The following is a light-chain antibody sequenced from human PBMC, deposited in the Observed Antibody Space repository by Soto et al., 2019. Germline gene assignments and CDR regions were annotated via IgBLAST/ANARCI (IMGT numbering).Light chain of an antibody. CDR1: SIGVGLYDY. V-gene: IGLV2-14*01. Sequence: QSALTQPASVSGSPGQSITISCTGTSIGVGLYDYVSWYQHLPGKAPKLIIYEVTYRPSGVSTRFSGSKSGNTASLTISGLQTEDEADYYCGSYTSTIPPYVFGTGTKVTVL. CDR2: EVT. CDR3: GSYTSTIPPYV. J-gene: IGLJ1*01.